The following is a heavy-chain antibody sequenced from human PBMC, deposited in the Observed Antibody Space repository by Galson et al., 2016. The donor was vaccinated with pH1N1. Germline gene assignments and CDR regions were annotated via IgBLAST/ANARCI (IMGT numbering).Heavy chain of an antibody. J-gene: IGHJ4*02. D-gene: IGHD3-3*01. CDR1: GASISSRSYY. CDR3: AKVSNSGDFWSGYYIDG. Sequence: LSLTCTVSGASISSRSYYWAWIRQPPGKGLEWIGSIYYSGSTYYNPSLKSRVTISEDTSRNQFSLKLSSVTAADTAMYYCAKVSNSGDFWSGYYIDGWGQGTVVTASS. CDR2: IYYSGST. V-gene: IGHV4-39*07.